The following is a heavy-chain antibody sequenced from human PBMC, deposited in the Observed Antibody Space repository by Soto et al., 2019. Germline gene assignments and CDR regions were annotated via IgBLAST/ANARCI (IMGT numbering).Heavy chain of an antibody. Sequence: QLQLQESGSGLVTPSQTLSLTCTVSGGSITSGDYSWNWIRHPPGKGPEWIGNVYNRGNTHYDPALPSLTSRDTISLQRTTIQFSLELSPAPAADAAVQYCARDSLDSGAGGDHDTFCVFGEGGMVTVSS. D-gene: IGHD1-26*01. J-gene: IGHJ3*01. CDR1: GGSITSGDYS. CDR2: VYNRGNT. V-gene: IGHV4-30-2*01. CDR3: ARDSLDSGAGGDHDTFCV.